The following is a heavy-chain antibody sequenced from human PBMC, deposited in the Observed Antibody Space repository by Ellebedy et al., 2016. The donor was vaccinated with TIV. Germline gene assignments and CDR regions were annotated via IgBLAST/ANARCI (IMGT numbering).Heavy chain of an antibody. Sequence: PGGSLRLSCAASGFIFSHYWMHWVRQAPGKGLEWVANIKQDGSEKHYVDSVKGRFTISRDNAKNSLYLQMNSLRAEDTALYYCARDLQLVPTQDYWGQGTLVTVSS. V-gene: IGHV3-7*04. CDR2: IKQDGSEK. J-gene: IGHJ4*02. D-gene: IGHD6-13*01. CDR3: ARDLQLVPTQDY. CDR1: GFIFSHYW.